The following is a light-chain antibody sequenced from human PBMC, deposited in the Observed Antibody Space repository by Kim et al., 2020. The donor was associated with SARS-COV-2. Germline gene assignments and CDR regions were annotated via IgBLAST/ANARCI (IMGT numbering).Light chain of an antibody. Sequence: QAGPTQPPSVSKGLRQTATLTCTGNSNNVGNQGAAWLQQHQGHPPKLLSYRNNNRPSGISERLSASRSGNTASLTITGLQPEDEADYYCSAWDSSLSAWVFGGGTQLIVL. J-gene: IGLJ3*02. CDR1: SNNVGNQG. V-gene: IGLV10-54*01. CDR3: SAWDSSLSAWV. CDR2: RNN.